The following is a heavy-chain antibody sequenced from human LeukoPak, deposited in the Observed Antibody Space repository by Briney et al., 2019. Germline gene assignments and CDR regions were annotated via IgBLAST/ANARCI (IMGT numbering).Heavy chain of an antibody. V-gene: IGHV3-30*18. J-gene: IGHJ4*02. D-gene: IGHD5-12*01. CDR1: GFNFSSYG. CDR3: AKGEWLRSFCY. Sequence: GGSLTLSCAASGFNFSSYGMLWVRQAPGKGLEWVAVISYDGSNKYYADSVKGRFTISRDNSNNTLYLQMNSQRAEDSAVYYCAKGEWLRSFCYWGQGTLVPVSS. CDR2: ISYDGSNK.